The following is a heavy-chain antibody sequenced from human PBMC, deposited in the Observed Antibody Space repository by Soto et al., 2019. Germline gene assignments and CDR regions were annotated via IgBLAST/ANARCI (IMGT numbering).Heavy chain of an antibody. CDR2: ISSSGSPI. CDR1: GFTFSSHE. V-gene: IGHV3-48*03. Sequence: EVQLVESGGGLVQPGGSLRLSCVASGFTFSSHEMNWVRQAPGKGLEWVSYISSSGSPIDYADSVRGRFTISRDNAKNSVILQMNSLRVEETAVYYCVRSWGVYCSSTRCYSPWLDPWGQGTLVTVSS. J-gene: IGHJ5*02. CDR3: VRSWGVYCSSTRCYSPWLDP. D-gene: IGHD2-2*02.